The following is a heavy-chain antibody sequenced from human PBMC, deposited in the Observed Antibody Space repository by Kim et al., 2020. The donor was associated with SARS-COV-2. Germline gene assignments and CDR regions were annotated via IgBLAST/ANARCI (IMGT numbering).Heavy chain of an antibody. D-gene: IGHD6-13*01. CDR1: GGSISSYY. J-gene: IGHJ4*02. V-gene: IGHV4-59*01. CDR2: IYYSGST. Sequence: SETLSLTCNVSGGSISSYYWSWIRQPPGKGLEWIGYIYYSGSTDYNPSLKSRVTISVDTSKNQFSLNLSSVTAADTAVYYCARAYSSSWYYFDYWGQGTL. CDR3: ARAYSSSWYYFDY.